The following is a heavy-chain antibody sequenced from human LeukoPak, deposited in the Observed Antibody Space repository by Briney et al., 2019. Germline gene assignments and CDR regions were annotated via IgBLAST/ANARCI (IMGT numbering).Heavy chain of an antibody. CDR1: GDSVSSNSAA. J-gene: IGHJ4*02. Sequence: PSQTLSLTCAISGDSVSSNSAAWNWNRQSPSRGLEWLGRTYYRSKWYNDYAVSVRSRITIKPDTSKSQFSLQLNSVTPEDTAVYYCARDKYYDTSASYYFDYWGQGTPVTVSS. CDR3: ARDKYYDTSASYYFDY. D-gene: IGHD3-22*01. CDR2: TYYRSKWYN. V-gene: IGHV6-1*01.